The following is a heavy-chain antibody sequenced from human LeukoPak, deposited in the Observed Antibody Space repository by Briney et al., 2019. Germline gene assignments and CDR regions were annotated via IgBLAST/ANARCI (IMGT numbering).Heavy chain of an antibody. D-gene: IGHD2-2*01. V-gene: IGHV3-23*01. Sequence: GGSLRLSCAASGFTFSSYAMSWVRQAPGKGLEGVSAISGSGGSTYYADSVKGRFTIYRDNSKNTLYLQMNSLRAEDTAVYYCAKDRSCSSTSCYLLGYYYYGMDVWGQGTTVTVSS. J-gene: IGHJ6*02. CDR1: GFTFSSYA. CDR2: ISGSGGST. CDR3: AKDRSCSSTSCYLLGYYYYGMDV.